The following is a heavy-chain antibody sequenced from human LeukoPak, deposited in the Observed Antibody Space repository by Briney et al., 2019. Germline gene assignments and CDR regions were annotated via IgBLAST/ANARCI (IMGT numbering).Heavy chain of an antibody. CDR2: INPNIGDT. CDR1: GYTFIDHY. Sequence: ASVKVSCKASGYTFIDHYIHWVRQAPGQGLESMGWINPNIGDTNYAQKFQGRVTMTRDTPSSTAYVELSRLRSDDTAVYYCARAGHNSDSGGYDCWGQGTLVTVSS. CDR3: ARAGHNSDSGGYDC. D-gene: IGHD3-22*01. V-gene: IGHV1-2*02. J-gene: IGHJ4*02.